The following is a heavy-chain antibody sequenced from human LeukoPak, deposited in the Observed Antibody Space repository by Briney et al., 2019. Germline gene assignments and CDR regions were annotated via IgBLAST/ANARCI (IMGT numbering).Heavy chain of an antibody. CDR1: GYTFTGYY. D-gene: IGHD3-9*01. CDR3: ARDGRLRYFDWLPNWFDP. CDR2: INPNSGGT. J-gene: IGHJ5*02. V-gene: IGHV1-2*02. Sequence: GASVKVSCKASGYTFTGYYMHWVRQAPGQGLEWMGWINPNSGGTNYAQKFQGRVTMTRDTSISTAYMELSRLRSDDTAVYYCARDGRLRYFDWLPNWFDPWGQGTLVTVAS.